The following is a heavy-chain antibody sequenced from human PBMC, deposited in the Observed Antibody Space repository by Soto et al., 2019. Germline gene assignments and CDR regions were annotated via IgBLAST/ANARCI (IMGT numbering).Heavy chain of an antibody. CDR1: GFKFRDYY. V-gene: IGHV3-11*01. Sequence: GGVLRLSCAAPGFKFRDYYMTWIRQAPGKGLEWVSYISSSGTGIYYPDSVKGRFTISRDNAKNSLYLQMSSLRAEDTAVYYCARAFSDAFDIWGQGTMVTVSS. J-gene: IGHJ3*02. CDR2: ISSSGTGI. CDR3: ARAFSDAFDI.